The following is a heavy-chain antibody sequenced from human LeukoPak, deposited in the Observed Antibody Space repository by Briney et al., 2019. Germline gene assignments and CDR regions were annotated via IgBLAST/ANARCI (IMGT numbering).Heavy chain of an antibody. CDR3: ARDINY. V-gene: IGHV4-59*11. J-gene: IGHJ4*02. Sequence: SETLSLTCTVSGGSISSHYWSWIRQPPGKGLEWIGYIYYSGSTNYNPSLKSRVTISVDTSKNRFSLKLSPVTAADTAVYYCARDINYWGQGTLVTVSS. CDR2: IYYSGST. CDR1: GGSISSHY.